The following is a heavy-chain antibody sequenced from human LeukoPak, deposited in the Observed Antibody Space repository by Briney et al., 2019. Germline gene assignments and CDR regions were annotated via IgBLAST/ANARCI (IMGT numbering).Heavy chain of an antibody. J-gene: IGHJ3*02. CDR2: IYYSGST. Sequence: PSETLSLTCTVSGGSISSSGYCWGWIRQPPGTGLEWIGNIYYSGSTYYNPSLKSRVTISVDTSKNQFSLKLSSVTAADTAVYYCARDSEDSSDYWVHDGFDIWGQGTMVTVSS. CDR3: ARDSEDSSDYWVHDGFDI. D-gene: IGHD3-22*01. CDR1: GGSISSSGYC. V-gene: IGHV4-39*02.